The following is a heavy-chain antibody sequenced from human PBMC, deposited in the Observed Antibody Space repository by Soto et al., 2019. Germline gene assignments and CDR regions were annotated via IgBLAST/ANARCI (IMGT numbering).Heavy chain of an antibody. CDR2: ISAYNGNT. CDR1: GYTFTSYG. J-gene: IGHJ4*02. D-gene: IGHD3-22*01. Sequence: QVQLVQSGVEVKKPGASVKVSCKASGYTFTSYGISWVRQAPGQGLEWMGWISAYNGNTNYAQKLQGRVTMTTDTSTSTAYMELRSLRSDDTAVYYCARDGYYESSGYRSDFDYWGQGTLVTVSS. V-gene: IGHV1-18*01. CDR3: ARDGYYESSGYRSDFDY.